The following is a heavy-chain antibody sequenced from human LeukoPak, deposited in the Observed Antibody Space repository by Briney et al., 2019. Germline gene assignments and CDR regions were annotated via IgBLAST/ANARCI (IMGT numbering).Heavy chain of an antibody. Sequence: GGSLRLSCAASGFTFSDDYMSWIRQAPGKGLEWVSSISSSSSYIYYADSVKGRFTNSRDNAKNSLYLQMNSLRAEDTAVYYCARARVVVPAAYYYCGMDVWGQGTTVTVSS. CDR2: ISSSSSYI. J-gene: IGHJ6*02. CDR3: ARARVVVPAAYYYCGMDV. D-gene: IGHD2-2*01. V-gene: IGHV3-11*06. CDR1: GFTFSDDY.